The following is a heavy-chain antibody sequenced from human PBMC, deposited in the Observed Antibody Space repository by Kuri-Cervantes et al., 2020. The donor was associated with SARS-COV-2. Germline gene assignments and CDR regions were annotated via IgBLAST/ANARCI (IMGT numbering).Heavy chain of an antibody. J-gene: IGHJ3*02. CDR3: ARRYYDFWSGYSNAFDI. D-gene: IGHD3-3*01. V-gene: IGHV3-21*01. CDR1: GFTSSAYT. Sequence: GGSLRLSCEATGFTSSAYTMNWVRQGPGKALQWVSSISGSGSYMYYADSVKGRFTISRDSAKNSVYLQMNSLRAEDTAVYYCARRYYDFWSGYSNAFDIWGQGTMVTVSS. CDR2: ISGSGSYM.